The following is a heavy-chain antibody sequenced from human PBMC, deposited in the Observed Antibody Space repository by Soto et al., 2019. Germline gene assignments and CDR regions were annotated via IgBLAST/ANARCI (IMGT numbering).Heavy chain of an antibody. CDR1: GFTFSNYD. J-gene: IGHJ4*02. V-gene: IGHV3-21*01. CDR3: ARLLGLTIAAAGIPD. CDR2: ITIDSSYI. Sequence: GGSLRLSCAASGFTFSNYDMNWVRQAPGKGLEWVSSITIDSSYIYYADSVRGRFTISRDNAKNSLYLQMTSLRAGDTAVYYCARLLGLTIAAAGIPDWGQGALVTVSS. D-gene: IGHD6-13*01.